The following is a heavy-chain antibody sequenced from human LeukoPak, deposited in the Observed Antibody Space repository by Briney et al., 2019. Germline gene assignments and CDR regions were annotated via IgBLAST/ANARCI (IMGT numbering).Heavy chain of an antibody. V-gene: IGHV3-11*06. CDR3: ARGRLGYCSSTSCYPSSGMDV. CDR2: ISSSSSYI. J-gene: IGHJ6*02. D-gene: IGHD2-2*01. Sequence: GGSLRFSCAASGFTFSDYYRSWIRQAPGKGLEWVSSISSSSSYIYYADSVKGRFTISRDNAKNSLYLQMNSLRAEDTAVYYCARGRLGYCSSTSCYPSSGMDVWGQGTTVTVSS. CDR1: GFTFSDYY.